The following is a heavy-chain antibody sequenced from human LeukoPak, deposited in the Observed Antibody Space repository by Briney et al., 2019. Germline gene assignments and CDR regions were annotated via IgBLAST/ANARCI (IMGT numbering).Heavy chain of an antibody. CDR3: ASMYFSQYLQH. V-gene: IGHV3-53*01. D-gene: IGHD2-8*01. CDR2: IYSGGST. J-gene: IGHJ1*01. CDR1: GFTVNSNY. Sequence: GGSLRLSCAASGFTVNSNYMSWVRQAPGKGLVWFSVIYSGGSTYYADSVKGRFTISRDNSKNTLYLQMNSLRAEDTAVYYCASMYFSQYLQHWGQGTLVTVSS.